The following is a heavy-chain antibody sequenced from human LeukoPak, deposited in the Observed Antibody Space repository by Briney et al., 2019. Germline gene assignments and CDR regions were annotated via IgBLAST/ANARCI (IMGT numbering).Heavy chain of an antibody. V-gene: IGHV3-74*03. CDR3: AGDVYGLGDS. CDR1: GFTFSDYW. D-gene: IGHD2-8*01. CDR2: INSDGSAP. Sequence: PGGSLRLSCTASGFTFSDYWMHWVRHTPEKGLMWVSKINSDGSAPQYAESVKGRFTISRDNRKNTLYLQMNSLRAEDTAVYYCAGDVYGLGDSWGQGALVTVSS. J-gene: IGHJ4*02.